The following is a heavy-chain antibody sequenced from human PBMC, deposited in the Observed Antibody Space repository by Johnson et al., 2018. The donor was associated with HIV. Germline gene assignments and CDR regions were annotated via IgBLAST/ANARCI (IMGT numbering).Heavy chain of an antibody. CDR2: IYSGDST. V-gene: IGHV3-53*01. J-gene: IGHJ3*02. CDR1: GFTVR. D-gene: IGHD3-22*01. CDR3: AIIPPHYYDSIGLSDSRLLHSFDI. Sequence: MLLVESGGGLIQPGGSLRLSCVASGFTVRKGLAWVSVIYSGDSTYYADSVKGRFTISSDNSKNTLYLPMNRLRAEDTALYYCAIIPPHYYDSIGLSDSRLLHSFDIWGQGTMVTVSS.